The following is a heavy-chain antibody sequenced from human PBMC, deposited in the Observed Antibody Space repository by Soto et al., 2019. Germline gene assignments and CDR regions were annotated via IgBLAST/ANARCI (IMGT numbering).Heavy chain of an antibody. J-gene: IGHJ4*02. D-gene: IGHD6-19*01. Sequence: GGSLRLSCSASGFTFSSYAMHWVRQAPGKGLEYVSAISSNGGSTYYADSVKGRFTISRDNSKNTLYLQMSSLRAEDTAVYYCVKDLHNSGWPTGFDYWGQGTLVTVSS. CDR2: ISSNGGST. V-gene: IGHV3-64D*08. CDR1: GFTFSSYA. CDR3: VKDLHNSGWPTGFDY.